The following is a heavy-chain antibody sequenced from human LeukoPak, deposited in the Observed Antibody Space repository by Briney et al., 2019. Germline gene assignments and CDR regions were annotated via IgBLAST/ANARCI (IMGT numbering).Heavy chain of an antibody. CDR3: ARKKIAAAGPFDY. V-gene: IGHV4-31*03. J-gene: IGHJ4*02. D-gene: IGHD6-13*01. CDR1: GGSISSGSYS. Sequence: SETLSLTCTLSGGSISSGSYSWNWIRQHPGKGLEWIGYIYNSGSTSYNPSLKSRVTISVDTSKNQFSLKLSSVTAADTAVYFCARKKIAAAGPFDYWGRGTQVTVSS. CDR2: IYNSGST.